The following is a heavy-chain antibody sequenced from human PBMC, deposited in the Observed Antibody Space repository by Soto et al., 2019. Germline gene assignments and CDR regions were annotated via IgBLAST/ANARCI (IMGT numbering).Heavy chain of an antibody. V-gene: IGHV5-51*01. D-gene: IGHD3-10*01. CDR2: TYPADSET. CDR1: GDIVTNYW. J-gene: IGHJ6*02. Sequence: LKISWKDSGDIVTNYWFVWVRQRPLKGLEWMGTTYPADSETRYSPSFQGQVTISADKSINTAYRQWSSVKASDITIYYCATTQSSATLKPCYYDMHVWGQGTTVTISS. CDR3: ATTQSSATLKPCYYDMHV.